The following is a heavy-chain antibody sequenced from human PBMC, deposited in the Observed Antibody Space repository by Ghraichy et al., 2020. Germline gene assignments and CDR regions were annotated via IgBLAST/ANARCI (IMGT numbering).Heavy chain of an antibody. CDR1: EFTFRGYW. CDR2: INQDGSEK. J-gene: IGHJ3*01. V-gene: IGHV3-7*01. CDR3: AREDKNTFDL. Sequence: GESLNISCAASEFTFRGYWMSWVRQAPGKGLEWVANINQDGSEKSYVESVKGRFIISRDNAENSLYLQINSLRAEDTAVYYCAREDKNTFDLWGRGTMVTVSS.